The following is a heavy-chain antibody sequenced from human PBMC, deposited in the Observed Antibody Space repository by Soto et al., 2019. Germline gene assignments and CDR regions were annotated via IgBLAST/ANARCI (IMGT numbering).Heavy chain of an antibody. V-gene: IGHV4-31*03. Sequence: TLSLTCTVSGGSISSGGYYWSWIRQHPGKGLEWIGYIYYSGSTYYNPSLKSRVTISVDTSKNQFSLKLSSVTAADTAVYYCARGGYYYDSSGPPYYYGMDVCGQGTTLTVSS. CDR2: IYYSGST. D-gene: IGHD3-22*01. CDR3: ARGGYYYDSSGPPYYYGMDV. CDR1: GGSISSGGYY. J-gene: IGHJ6*02.